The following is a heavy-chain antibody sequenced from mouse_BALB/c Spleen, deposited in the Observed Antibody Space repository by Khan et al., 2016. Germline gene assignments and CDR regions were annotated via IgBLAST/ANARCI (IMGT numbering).Heavy chain of an antibody. CDR1: GFAFSSYW. CDR3: ARGTPFAN. J-gene: IGHJ3*01. V-gene: IGHV1-80*01. Sequence: QVQLKESGAELVRPGSSVKISCKASGFAFSSYWMNWVKQRPGQGLEWIGTIYPGDGDTNYTGKFKGKATLTADKSSSTAYMQLSSLTSEDSAVYFCARGTPFANWGQGTLVTVSA. D-gene: IGHD2-14*01. CDR2: IYPGDGDT.